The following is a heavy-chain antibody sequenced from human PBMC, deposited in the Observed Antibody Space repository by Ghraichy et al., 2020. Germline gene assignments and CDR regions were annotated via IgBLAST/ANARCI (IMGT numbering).Heavy chain of an antibody. D-gene: IGHD3-22*01. CDR2: FDPEDGET. CDR1: GYTLTELF. Sequence: ASVKVSCKVSGYTLTELFMHWVRQAPGKGLEWMGGFDPEDGETIYAQKFQGRVTMTEDTSTDTAYMELSSLRSEDTAVYYCATVQNYYYDSSGYYHFDYWGQGTLVTVSS. CDR3: ATVQNYYYDSSGYYHFDY. J-gene: IGHJ4*02. V-gene: IGHV1-24*01.